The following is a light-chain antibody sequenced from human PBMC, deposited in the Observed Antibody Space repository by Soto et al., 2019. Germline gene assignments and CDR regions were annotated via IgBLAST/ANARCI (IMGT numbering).Light chain of an antibody. Sequence: DIQMTQSPSSLSASVGDRVTITCRPSQSISSYLNWYQQKPGKAPKLLIYATSSLQSGVPSRFSGSGSGTDFTLTISSLQSEDFATYYCQQSFNTPYTFGQGTKLEIK. CDR2: ATS. CDR1: QSISSY. J-gene: IGKJ2*01. V-gene: IGKV1-39*01. CDR3: QQSFNTPYT.